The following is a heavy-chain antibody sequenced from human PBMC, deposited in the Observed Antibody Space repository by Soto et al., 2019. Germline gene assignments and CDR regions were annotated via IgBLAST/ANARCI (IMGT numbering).Heavy chain of an antibody. CDR3: ARDQGNMVRGVIIYYYYGMDV. V-gene: IGHV4-34*01. D-gene: IGHD3-10*01. Sequence: PSETLSLTCAGNGGSFSGYSWSWIRPPPGKGLHRIGEINHSGSTNYNPSLKSRVTISVDTSKNQFSLKLSSVTAADTAVYYCARDQGNMVRGVIIYYYYGMDVWGQGNTVTVSS. J-gene: IGHJ6*02. CDR2: INHSGST. CDR1: GGSFSGYS.